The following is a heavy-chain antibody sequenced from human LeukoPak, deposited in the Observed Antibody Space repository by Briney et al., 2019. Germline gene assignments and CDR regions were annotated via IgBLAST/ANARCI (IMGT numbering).Heavy chain of an antibody. D-gene: IGHD6-13*01. CDR2: IKQDGSEK. CDR1: GFTFSSYW. CDR3: ARVKQQLVRLLSRDTTYYYYHYMDV. J-gene: IGHJ6*03. V-gene: IGHV3-7*01. Sequence: PGGSLRLSCAASGFTFSSYWMSWVRQAPGKGLEWVANIKQDGSEKYYVDSGKGRFTISRDNAKNSLYLQMNSLRAEDTAVYYCARVKQQLVRLLSRDTTYYYYHYMDVWGKGTTVTVSS.